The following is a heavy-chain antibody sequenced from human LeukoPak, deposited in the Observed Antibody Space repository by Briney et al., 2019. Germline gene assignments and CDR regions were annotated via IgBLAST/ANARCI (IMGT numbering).Heavy chain of an antibody. J-gene: IGHJ5*02. Sequence: SETLSLTCTVSGASISHDYHFWSWIRQPPEKGLEFIGYIFHSGSTYYNASLRSRVTISIDTSKSQFSLSLSSVTAADTAVYYCARVGGTSSFDPWGQGTLVTVSS. CDR3: ARVGGTSSFDP. CDR2: IFHSGST. D-gene: IGHD1-1*01. V-gene: IGHV4-30-4*01. CDR1: GASISHDYHF.